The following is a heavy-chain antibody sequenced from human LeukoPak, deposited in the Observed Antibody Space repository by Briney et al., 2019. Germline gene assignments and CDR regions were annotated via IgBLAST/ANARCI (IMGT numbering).Heavy chain of an antibody. Sequence: SVKVSCKASGGTFSSYAISWVRQAPGQGLEWMGGIIPIFGTANYAQKFQGRVTITADKSTSTAYMELSSLRSEDTAVYYCARGVLTGYPHYYMDVWGKGIMVTVSS. J-gene: IGHJ6*03. D-gene: IGHD3-9*01. V-gene: IGHV1-69*06. CDR3: ARGVLTGYPHYYMDV. CDR1: GGTFSSYA. CDR2: IIPIFGTA.